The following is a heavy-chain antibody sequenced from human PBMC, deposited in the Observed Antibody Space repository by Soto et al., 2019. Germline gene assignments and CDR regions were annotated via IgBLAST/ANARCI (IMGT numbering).Heavy chain of an antibody. D-gene: IGHD6-13*01. CDR3: AKDPPSERMQPDYGMDV. CDR2: ISGSGRYA. J-gene: IGHJ6*02. V-gene: IGHV3-23*01. CDR1: GFTFDSCV. Sequence: GGSLRLSCAASGFTFDSCVMIWVRQAPGKGLEWLSLISGSGRYADYADSVKGRFTISRDNSKNTLYLQMNSLRVEDTAVYYCAKDPPSERMQPDYGMDVWGQGTTVTVSS.